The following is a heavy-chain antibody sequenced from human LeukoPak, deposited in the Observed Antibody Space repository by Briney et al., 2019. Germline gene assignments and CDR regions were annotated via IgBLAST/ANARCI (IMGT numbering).Heavy chain of an antibody. J-gene: IGHJ4*02. CDR2: IYYSGST. V-gene: IGHV4-59*12. Sequence: SETLSLTCTVSGGSISSYYWSWIRQPPGKGLEWIGYIYYSGSTNYNPSLKSRVTISVDTSKNQFSLKLSSVTAADTAVYYCARGRWYYYYDSSGYYPYYFDYWGQGTLVTVSS. CDR3: ARGRWYYYYDSSGYYPYYFDY. CDR1: GGSISSYY. D-gene: IGHD3-22*01.